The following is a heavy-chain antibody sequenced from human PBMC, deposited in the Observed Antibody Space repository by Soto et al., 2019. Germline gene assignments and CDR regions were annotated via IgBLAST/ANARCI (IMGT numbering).Heavy chain of an antibody. Sequence: GGSLRLSCAVSGFPVMNHQMSCAPQAQGTGLEWVSVIYSGGVTCYPYSVKGRCTIIRETSKNTVYLQLNSLRADDTAMYYCARDPSTAGYYGLEVWGQGTTVTVSS. CDR3: ARDPSTAGYYGLEV. V-gene: IGHV3-53*01. J-gene: IGHJ6*02. CDR1: GFPVMNHQ. CDR2: IYSGGVT.